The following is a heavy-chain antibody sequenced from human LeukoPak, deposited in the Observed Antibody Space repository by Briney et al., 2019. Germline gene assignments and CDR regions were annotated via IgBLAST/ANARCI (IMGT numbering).Heavy chain of an antibody. J-gene: IGHJ5*02. CDR1: GYTFTGYY. V-gene: IGHV1-2*02. CDR3: ARAYYDSSGYSNWFDP. CDR2: INPNSGGT. Sequence: ASVRVSCKASGYTFTGYYMHWVRQAPGQGLEWMGWINPNSGGTNYAQKFQGRVTMTRDTSISTAYMELSRLRSDDTAVYYCARAYYDSSGYSNWFDPWGQGTLVTVSS. D-gene: IGHD3-22*01.